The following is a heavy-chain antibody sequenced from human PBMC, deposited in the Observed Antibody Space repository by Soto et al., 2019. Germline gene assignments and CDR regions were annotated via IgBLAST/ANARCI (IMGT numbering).Heavy chain of an antibody. J-gene: IGHJ4*02. D-gene: IGHD2-8*01. CDR2: IYYSGST. CDR1: GGSISSGGYY. CDR3: ARVSHCTNGVCSYSGGFDY. V-gene: IGHV4-31*03. Sequence: QVQLQESGPGLVKPSQTLSLTCTVSGGSISSGGYYWSWIRQHPGKGLEWIGYIYYSGSTYYNPSLKSRVTISVDTSKNQFSLKLSSVTAADTAVYYCARVSHCTNGVCSYSGGFDYWGQGTLVTVS.